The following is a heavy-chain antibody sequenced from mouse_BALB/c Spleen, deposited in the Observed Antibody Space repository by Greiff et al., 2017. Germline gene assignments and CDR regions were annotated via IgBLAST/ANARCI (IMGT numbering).Heavy chain of an antibody. Sequence: EVQGVESGGGLVQPGGSLKLSCAASGFTFSSYGMSWVRQTPDKRLELVATINSNGGSTYYPDSVKGRFTISRDNAKNTLYLQMSSLKSEDTAMYYCARTLFGNYPYYYAMDYWGQGTSVTVSS. CDR3: ARTLFGNYPYYYAMDY. CDR1: GFTFSSYG. J-gene: IGHJ4*01. CDR2: INSNGGST. D-gene: IGHD2-1*01. V-gene: IGHV5-6-3*01.